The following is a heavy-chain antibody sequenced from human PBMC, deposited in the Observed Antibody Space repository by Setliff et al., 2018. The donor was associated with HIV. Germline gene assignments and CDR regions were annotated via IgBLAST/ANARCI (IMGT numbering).Heavy chain of an antibody. D-gene: IGHD1-26*01. J-gene: IGHJ4*02. CDR2: SIPLFGTT. CDR1: GYTFTSYD. CDR3: AKAHWDPLSPDY. V-gene: IGHV1-69*05. Sequence: GASVKVSCKASGYTFTSYDITWVRQAPGQGLEWMGGSIPLFGTTNYAQKFQGRVTLTTDELMKTAYMELSSLRAEDTAVYFCAKAHWDPLSPDYWGQGTLVTVSS.